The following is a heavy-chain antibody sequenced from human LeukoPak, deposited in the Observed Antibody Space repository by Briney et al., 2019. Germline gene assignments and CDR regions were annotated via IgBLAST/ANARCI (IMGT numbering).Heavy chain of an antibody. CDR3: ARDEGIAAAGSIDY. J-gene: IGHJ4*02. V-gene: IGHV1-69*13. Sequence: SVKVSCKASGGTFSSYAISWVRQAPGQGLEWMGGIIPIFGTANYPQKFQGRVTITADESTSTAYMELSSLRSEDTAVYYCARDEGIAAAGSIDYWGQGTLVTVSS. CDR2: IIPIFGTA. D-gene: IGHD6-13*01. CDR1: GGTFSSYA.